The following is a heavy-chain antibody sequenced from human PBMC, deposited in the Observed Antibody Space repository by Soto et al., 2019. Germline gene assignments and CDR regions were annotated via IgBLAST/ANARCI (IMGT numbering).Heavy chain of an antibody. D-gene: IGHD5-18*01. J-gene: IGHJ5*02. CDR2: IYPGDSDT. Sequence: GAALKISGKGSGYSVSRYWSGWVRQMPGKGLEWMGIIYPGDSDTRYSPSIQGQVTISADKSISTAYLQWSSLKASDTAMYYCARQLTPPYRGYSYGYFFQFATKNWFDPWGQGPLVTVSS. CDR1: GYSVSRYW. V-gene: IGHV5-51*01. CDR3: ARQLTPPYRGYSYGYFFQFATKNWFDP.